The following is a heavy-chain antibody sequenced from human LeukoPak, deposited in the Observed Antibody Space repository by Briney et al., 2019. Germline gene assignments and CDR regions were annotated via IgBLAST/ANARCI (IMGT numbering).Heavy chain of an antibody. CDR3: ARVGPLVVPAAMDY. J-gene: IGHJ4*02. Sequence: GGSLRLSCAASGFTFNNYSINWVRQAPGKGLEWVSSISSGGSYIYHADSVKGRFTISRDNSKNTLYLQMNSLRAEDTAVYYCARVGPLVVPAAMDYWGQGTLVTVSS. V-gene: IGHV3-21*04. CDR2: ISSGGSYI. CDR1: GFTFNNYS. D-gene: IGHD2-2*01.